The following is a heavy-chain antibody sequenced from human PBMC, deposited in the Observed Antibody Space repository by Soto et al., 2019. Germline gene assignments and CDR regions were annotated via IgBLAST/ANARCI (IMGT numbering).Heavy chain of an antibody. J-gene: IGHJ6*02. Sequence: PSETLSLTCTVTGGSMTSSDQYWTWIRHRPGEGLEWFGYINHRGSLYYNPSLKSRVSMSVDTSKNHFSLNLSSVTAADTAVYYCARELPRRQGRNMDVWGQGTTVTVSS. CDR2: INHRGSL. D-gene: IGHD3-10*01. CDR3: ARELPRRQGRNMDV. CDR1: GGSMTSSDQY. V-gene: IGHV4-31*03.